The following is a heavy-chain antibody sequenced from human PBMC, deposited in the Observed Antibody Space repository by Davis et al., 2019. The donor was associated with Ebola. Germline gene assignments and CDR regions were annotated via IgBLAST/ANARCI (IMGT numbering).Heavy chain of an antibody. Sequence: GESLKISCKGSGYSFTSYWIGWVRHLPGKGLEWMGFIYPDDSDTRFGPTFQGQVTISVDKSISTAYLHWNSLRASDTATYFCARRGYSYGLDVWGQGTTVTVSS. CDR1: GYSFTSYW. CDR2: IYPDDSDT. J-gene: IGHJ6*02. D-gene: IGHD2-2*03. V-gene: IGHV5-51*01. CDR3: ARRGYSYGLDV.